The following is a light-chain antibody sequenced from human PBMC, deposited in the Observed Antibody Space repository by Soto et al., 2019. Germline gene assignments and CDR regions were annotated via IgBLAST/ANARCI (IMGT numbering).Light chain of an antibody. Sequence: AIPLTQSPSSLSASVGDRVSITCRASQGISSSLAWYQQKPGKAPNLLIYGASSLESGVSSRFSGSGSGTDFTLTISSLQPEDFATYYCQQFRIYPLTFGGGTKVDVK. V-gene: IGKV1-13*02. CDR2: GAS. CDR1: QGISSS. CDR3: QQFRIYPLT. J-gene: IGKJ4*01.